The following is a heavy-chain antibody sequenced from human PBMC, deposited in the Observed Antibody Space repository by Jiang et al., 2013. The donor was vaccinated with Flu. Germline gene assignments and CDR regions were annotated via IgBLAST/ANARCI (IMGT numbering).Heavy chain of an antibody. CDR2: IIPIFGTA. V-gene: IGHV1-69*01. J-gene: IGHJ4*02. D-gene: IGHD2-15*01. Sequence: GAEVKKPGSSVKVSCKASGGTFSSYAISWVRQAPGQGLEWMGGIIPIFGTANYAQKFQGRVTITADESTSTAYMELRSLRSDDTAVYYCAREGYCSGGSCHRHFDYWGQGTLVTVSS. CDR1: GGTFSSYA. CDR3: AREGYCSGGSCHRHFDY.